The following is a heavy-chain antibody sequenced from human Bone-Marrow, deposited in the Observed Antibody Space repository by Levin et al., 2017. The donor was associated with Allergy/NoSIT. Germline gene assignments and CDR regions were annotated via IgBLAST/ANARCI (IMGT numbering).Heavy chain of an antibody. CDR2: IYGGGST. CDR1: GFTVSSNY. V-gene: IGHV3-53*01. Sequence: GESLKISCAVSGFTVSSNYMSWVRQAPGKGPEWVSVIYGGGSTYYADSVRGRFTISRDNSKNKLSLQMNSLRVEDTAVYYFPSEIPRGSPDNYVPLWGRGTLVTVSS. J-gene: IGHJ4*02. D-gene: IGHD3-10*02. CDR3: PSEIPRGSPDNYVPL.